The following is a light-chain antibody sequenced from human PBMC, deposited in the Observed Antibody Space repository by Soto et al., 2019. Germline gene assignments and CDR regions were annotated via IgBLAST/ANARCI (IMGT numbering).Light chain of an antibody. CDR1: QSVSSKN. V-gene: IGKV3-20*01. J-gene: IGKJ5*01. CDR3: QQATSFPIT. Sequence: EIGLTQSPGALSLSPGERATLSCRASQSVSSKNLDWYQQRTGQAPRVVIYGASTRATGIPERFSGSGYGTDLTITISSMQTEDFETYYCQQATSFPITFGQGTRLEIK. CDR2: GAS.